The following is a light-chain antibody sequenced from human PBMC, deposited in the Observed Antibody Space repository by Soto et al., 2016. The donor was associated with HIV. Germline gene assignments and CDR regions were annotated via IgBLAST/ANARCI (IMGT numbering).Light chain of an antibody. CDR2: DAS. V-gene: IGKV1-33*01. Sequence: DIQMTQSPSSLSASVGDRVTITCQASQDISNYLNWYQQKPGKAPKLLIYDASNLETGVPSRFSGSGSGTDFTFTISSLQPEDIATYYXQQYDNLPXTFGGGTKVEIK. J-gene: IGKJ4*01. CDR1: QDISNY. CDR3: QQYDNLPXT.